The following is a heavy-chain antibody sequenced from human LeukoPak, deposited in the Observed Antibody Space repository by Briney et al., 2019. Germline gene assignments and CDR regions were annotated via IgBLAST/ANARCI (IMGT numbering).Heavy chain of an antibody. J-gene: IGHJ4*02. D-gene: IGHD1-26*01. V-gene: IGHV1-2*02. CDR3: ARGAKSETYCPY. CDR2: INPNRGGI. Sequence: SLKVSCKDSRCTLPCYYIHWVSQARAQAREWMGWINPNRGGINYARKFQSRVTMTGDTYISTQYMDQGGRRAIETAVCVCARGAKSETYCPYWGQGTLVIVSS. CDR1: RCTLPCYY.